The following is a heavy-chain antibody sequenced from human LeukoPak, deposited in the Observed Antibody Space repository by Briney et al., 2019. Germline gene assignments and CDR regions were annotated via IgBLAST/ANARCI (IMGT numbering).Heavy chain of an antibody. D-gene: IGHD2-2*01. Sequence: SQTLSLTCTVSGGSISSGSYYWRWIRQPAGKGLEWIVRIYTSGSTNYNPSLKSRVTISVYTSENQFSLKLSSVTAADTAVYYCARDRTYCSSTSCYDAFDIWGQGTMVTVSS. J-gene: IGHJ3*02. CDR2: IYTSGST. CDR3: ARDRTYCSSTSCYDAFDI. V-gene: IGHV4-61*02. CDR1: GGSISSGSYY.